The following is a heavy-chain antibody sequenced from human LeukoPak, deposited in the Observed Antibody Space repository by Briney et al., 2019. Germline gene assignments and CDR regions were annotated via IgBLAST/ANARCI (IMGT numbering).Heavy chain of an antibody. CDR2: IDPNSGGT. Sequence: RASVKVSCKASGYTFTGYYMHWVRQAPGQGLEWMGRIDPNSGGTNYAQKFQGRVTMTRDTSISTAYMELSRLRSDDTAVYYCARSYCSSTSCPPRGWFDPWGQGTLVPVSS. V-gene: IGHV1-2*06. CDR3: ARSYCSSTSCPPRGWFDP. J-gene: IGHJ5*02. CDR1: GYTFTGYY. D-gene: IGHD2-2*01.